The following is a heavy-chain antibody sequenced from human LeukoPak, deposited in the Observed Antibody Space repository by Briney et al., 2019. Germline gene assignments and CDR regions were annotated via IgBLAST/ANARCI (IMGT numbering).Heavy chain of an antibody. CDR1: GYTFTGYY. V-gene: IGHV1-2*02. CDR3: ARAPRGIAVAGIPDY. CDR2: INPNSGGT. D-gene: IGHD6-19*01. Sequence: ASVKVSRKASGYTFTGYYMHWVRQAPGQGLEWMGWINPNSGGTNYAQKFQGRVTMTRDTSISTAYMELSRLRSDDTAVYYCARAPRGIAVAGIPDYCGQGTLVTVSS. J-gene: IGHJ4*02.